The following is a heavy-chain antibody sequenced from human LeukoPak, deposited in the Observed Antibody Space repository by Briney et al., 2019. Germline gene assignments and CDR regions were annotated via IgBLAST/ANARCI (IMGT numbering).Heavy chain of an antibody. J-gene: IGHJ4*02. V-gene: IGHV4-39*01. Sequence: SETLSLTCTVSGGSISSSSYYWGWIRQPPGKGLEWIGTIYYTGSTYYNPSLKSQVTISVDTSKNQFSLKLSSVTAADTAVYYCAGQAKDTYGYPSYFDYWGQGTLVTVSS. CDR2: IYYTGST. CDR1: GGSISSSSYY. CDR3: AGQAKDTYGYPSYFDY. D-gene: IGHD5-18*01.